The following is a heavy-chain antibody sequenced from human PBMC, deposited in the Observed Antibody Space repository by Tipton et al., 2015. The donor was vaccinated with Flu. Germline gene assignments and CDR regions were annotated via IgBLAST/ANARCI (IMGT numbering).Heavy chain of an antibody. CDR1: GGSISSYY. J-gene: IGHJ4*02. D-gene: IGHD3-16*01. V-gene: IGHV4-59*01. Sequence: TLSLTCTVSGGSISSYYWSWIRQPPGKGLEWIGYIYYGGSTNYNPSLKSRVTISVDTSKNQFSLKLSSVTAADTAVYYCARSTMITFGGVIPFDYWGQGTLVTVSS. CDR3: ARSTMITFGGVIPFDY. CDR2: IYYGGST.